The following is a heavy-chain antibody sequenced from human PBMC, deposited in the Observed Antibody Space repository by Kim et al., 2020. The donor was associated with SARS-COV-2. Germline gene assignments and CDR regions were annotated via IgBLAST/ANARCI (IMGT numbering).Heavy chain of an antibody. J-gene: IGHJ4*02. CDR2: IYYSGST. CDR3: ARYGSWDSSGYYYNYFDY. V-gene: IGHV4-31*03. D-gene: IGHD3-22*01. Sequence: SETLSLTCTVSGGSISSGGYYWSWIRQHPGKGLEWIGYIYYSGSTYYNPSLKSRVTISVDTSKNQFSLKLSSVTAADTAVYYCARYGSWDSSGYYYNYFDYWGQGTLVTVSS. CDR1: GGSISSGGYY.